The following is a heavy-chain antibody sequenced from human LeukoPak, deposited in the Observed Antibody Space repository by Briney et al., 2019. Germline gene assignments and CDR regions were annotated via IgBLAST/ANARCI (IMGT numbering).Heavy chain of an antibody. CDR2: IYYSGST. Sequence: PSETLSLTCTVSGVSISSGGYYWSWIRQHPGKGLEWIGYIYYSGSTYYNPSLKSRVTISVDTSKNQFSLKLSSVTAADTAVCYCAREIEGYFDLWGRGTLVTVSS. J-gene: IGHJ2*01. V-gene: IGHV4-31*03. CDR3: AREIEGYFDL. CDR1: GVSISSGGYY.